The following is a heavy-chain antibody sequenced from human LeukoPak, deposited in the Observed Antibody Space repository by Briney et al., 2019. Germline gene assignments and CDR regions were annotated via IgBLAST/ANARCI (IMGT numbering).Heavy chain of an antibody. CDR2: IYYSGST. CDR1: GGSISSYY. Sequence: SETLSLTCTVSGGSISSYYWSWIRQPAGKGLEWIGHIYYSGSTNYNPSLKSRVTISVDTSKNQFSLKLSSVTAADTAVYYCARGRAFEDDYWGQGTMVTVSS. V-gene: IGHV4-59*01. CDR3: ARGRAFEDDY. J-gene: IGHJ4*02. D-gene: IGHD3-10*01.